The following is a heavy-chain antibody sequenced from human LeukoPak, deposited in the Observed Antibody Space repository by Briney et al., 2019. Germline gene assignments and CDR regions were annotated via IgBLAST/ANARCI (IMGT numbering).Heavy chain of an antibody. CDR1: GFTFTSSA. V-gene: IGHV1-58*01. Sequence: SVKVSCKASGFTFTSSAVQWVRQARGQRLEWIGWIVVGSGNTNYAQKFQERVTITRDMSTSTAYMELSSLRSEDTAVYYCASVGVGYCDSTTCYGLDSWGQGTLVTVSS. D-gene: IGHD2-2*03. J-gene: IGHJ4*02. CDR2: IVVGSGNT. CDR3: ASVGVGYCDSTTCYGLDS.